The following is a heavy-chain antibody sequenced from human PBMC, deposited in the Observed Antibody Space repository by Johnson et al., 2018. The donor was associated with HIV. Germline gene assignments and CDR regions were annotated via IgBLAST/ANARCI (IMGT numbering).Heavy chain of an antibody. Sequence: QVQLMESGGGVVQPGRSLRLSCAASGFTFSRYAMHWVRQAPGKGLEWVAVISYDGSKKYYADTVKGRFTISRDKSKNTLYLQMNSLRVEDTAVYYCSKGRNTYGADVFDIWGQGTMVTVSS. V-gene: IGHV3-30*04. CDR2: ISYDGSKK. D-gene: IGHD4/OR15-4a*01. CDR1: GFTFSRYA. J-gene: IGHJ3*02. CDR3: SKGRNTYGADVFDI.